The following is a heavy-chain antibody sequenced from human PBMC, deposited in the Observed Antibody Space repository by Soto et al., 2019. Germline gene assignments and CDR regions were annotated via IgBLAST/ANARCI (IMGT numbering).Heavy chain of an antibody. CDR1: GGSISSYY. CDR3: AGTDYGDYLNWFDP. CDR2: IYYSGST. Sequence: QVQLQESGPGLVKPSETLSLTCTVSGGSISSYYWSWIRQPPGKGLEWIGYIYYSGSTNYNPSLNGRVTISVDTSKNQFSLKLSSVTAADTAVYYCAGTDYGDYLNWFDPWGQGTLVTVSS. J-gene: IGHJ5*02. V-gene: IGHV4-59*08. D-gene: IGHD4-17*01.